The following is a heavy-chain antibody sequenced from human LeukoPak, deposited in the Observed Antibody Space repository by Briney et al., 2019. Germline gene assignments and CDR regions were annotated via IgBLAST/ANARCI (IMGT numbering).Heavy chain of an antibody. V-gene: IGHV4-31*02. D-gene: IGHD3-22*01. CDR2: IYYPGSP. CDR1: GGSISSGGSF. CDR3: ARGGENYSDSSGYYSLDH. J-gene: IGHJ4*02. Sequence: PSETLSLTCNVSGGSISSGGSFWTWIRQHPGRGLELIGHIYYPGSPYYNPSLKSRITISVDTAKNQFSLKRSSVTAADTAVYYCARGGENYSDSSGYYSLDHWGQGTRVTVSS.